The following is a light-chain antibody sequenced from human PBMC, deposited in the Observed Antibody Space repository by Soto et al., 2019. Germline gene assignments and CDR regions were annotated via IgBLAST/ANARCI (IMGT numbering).Light chain of an antibody. Sequence: EIVLTQPAGTLSVSPRERATLSCRASQSVSSSYLAWYQQKPGQAPRLLIYGASSRATGIPDRFSGSGSGTDFTLPISRLEPEDFAVYYCQQYGSSPITFGQRTKVDI. CDR1: QSVSSSY. J-gene: IGKJ1*01. CDR3: QQYGSSPIT. CDR2: GAS. V-gene: IGKV3-20*01.